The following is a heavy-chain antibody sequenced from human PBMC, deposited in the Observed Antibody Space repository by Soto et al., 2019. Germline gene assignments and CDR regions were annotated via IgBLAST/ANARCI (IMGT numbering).Heavy chain of an antibody. J-gene: IGHJ4*02. Sequence: SETLSLTCSVSGGSISGSYWSWIRQSPGKGLEWLGYVYYTGSTNYSPSLRSRVSISVDTSKNEFSLRLSSVTAADTAVYFCARSVAVPGAHIDYWGQGTQVT. CDR1: GGSISGSY. D-gene: IGHD6-19*01. V-gene: IGHV4-59*01. CDR2: VYYTGST. CDR3: ARSVAVPGAHIDY.